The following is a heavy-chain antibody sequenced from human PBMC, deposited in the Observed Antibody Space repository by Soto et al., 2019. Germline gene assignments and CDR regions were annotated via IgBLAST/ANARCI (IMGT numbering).Heavy chain of an antibody. CDR3: SRGVRVTGNIIPTCGYQGLDD. Sequence: PSETLSLSCAVYGGSFSCYYRTWIRQPPGKGLDWIGEINHSGSTNYNPSLKSRVTISVYTSKNQFSRRLPSVTAADTPACHSSRGVRVTGNIIPTCGYQGLDDGGQGTRVTV. V-gene: IGHV4-34*01. D-gene: IGHD3-3*01. CDR2: INHSGST. CDR1: GGSFSCYY. J-gene: IGHJ6*02.